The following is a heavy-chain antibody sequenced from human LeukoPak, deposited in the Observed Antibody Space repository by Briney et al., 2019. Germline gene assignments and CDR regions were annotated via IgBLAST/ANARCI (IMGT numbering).Heavy chain of an antibody. CDR3: ATYYFRSGYKLDY. V-gene: IGHV4-59*12. CDR1: GGSISSYY. D-gene: IGHD5-12*01. J-gene: IGHJ4*02. Sequence: SETLSLTCTVSGGSISSYYWSWIRQPPGKGLEWIGHIYYSGSTNYNPSLKSRVTISLDKSKNQFSLELNSVTAADTAIYYCATYYFRSGYKLDYWGQGTLVTVSS. CDR2: IYYSGST.